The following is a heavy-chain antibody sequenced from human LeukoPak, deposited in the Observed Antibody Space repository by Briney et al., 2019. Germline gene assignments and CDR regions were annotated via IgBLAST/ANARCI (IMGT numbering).Heavy chain of an antibody. CDR1: GFTFTNYN. CDR2: ISGSSSYI. D-gene: IGHD3-10*01. J-gene: IGHJ3*02. CDR3: ARDAYYGSGSYPFDI. V-gene: IGHV3-21*01. Sequence: GGSLRLSCAASGFTFTNYNTNWVRQAPGKGLEWVSSISGSSSYIFYADSVKGRFTISRDNAKNSLFLQMNSLRAEDTAVYYCARDAYYGSGSYPFDIWGQGTMVTVSS.